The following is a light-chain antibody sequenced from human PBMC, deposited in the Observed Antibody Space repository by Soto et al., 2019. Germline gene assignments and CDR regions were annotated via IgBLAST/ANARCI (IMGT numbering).Light chain of an antibody. CDR2: RNN. Sequence: QSVLTQPPSASGTPGQRVTISCSGSSSKIGSNYVYWYQQLPGTAPKLLIYRNNQRPSGVPDRFSGSNSGTSASLAIRGLRSGDEADYFCAAWDDSLEVVFGGGTKLTVL. J-gene: IGLJ2*01. V-gene: IGLV1-47*01. CDR1: SSKIGSNY. CDR3: AAWDDSLEVV.